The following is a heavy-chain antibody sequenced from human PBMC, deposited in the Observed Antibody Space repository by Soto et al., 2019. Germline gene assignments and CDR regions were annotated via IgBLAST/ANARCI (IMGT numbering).Heavy chain of an antibody. CDR2: IYYSGST. D-gene: IGHD4-4*01. CDR3: ARLPYSNYVDY. Sequence: SETLSLTCSVSGGFISSSSYYWGWIRQPPGKGLEWIGSIYYSGSTYYNPSLKTRVTISADTSKNRFSLKLSSVTAADTAVYYCARLPYSNYVDYWGQGTLVTVSS. CDR1: GGFISSSSYY. J-gene: IGHJ4*02. V-gene: IGHV4-39*01.